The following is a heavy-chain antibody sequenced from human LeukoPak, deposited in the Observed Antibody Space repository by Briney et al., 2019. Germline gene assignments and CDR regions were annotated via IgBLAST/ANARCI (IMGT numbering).Heavy chain of an antibody. Sequence: GGSLRLSCVASGFTLSTYSMNWVRQASGKGLEWVCRIRSKANSYATAYAASVKGRFTISRHDSKNTAYLQMNSLRTEDTAVYYCTRVATIPDYWGQGTLVTVSS. CDR2: IRSKANSYAT. CDR1: GFTLSTYS. CDR3: TRVATIPDY. J-gene: IGHJ4*02. V-gene: IGHV3-73*01. D-gene: IGHD5-12*01.